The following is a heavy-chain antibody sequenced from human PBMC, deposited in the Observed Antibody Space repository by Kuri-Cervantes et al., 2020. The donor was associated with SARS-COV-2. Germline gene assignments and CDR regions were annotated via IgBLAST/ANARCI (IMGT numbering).Heavy chain of an antibody. V-gene: IGHV1-69*13. D-gene: IGHD3-3*01. CDR2: IMPIFGTA. CDR1: GGTLNTYS. CDR3: ARGATHGTIFGVVIMGHNWFDP. Sequence: SMKVSCKASGGTLNTYSFSWVRQAPGQGLEWMGGIMPIFGTADYAQKFQDRVTITADEPTNTAYMELRSLRSDDTAVYYCARGATHGTIFGVVIMGHNWFDPWGQGTLVTVSS. J-gene: IGHJ5*02.